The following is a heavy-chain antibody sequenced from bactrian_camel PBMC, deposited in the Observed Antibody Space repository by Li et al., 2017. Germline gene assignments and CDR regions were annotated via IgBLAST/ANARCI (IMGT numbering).Heavy chain of an antibody. D-gene: IGHD3*01. Sequence: HVQLVESGGGSVQAGGSVRLSCVASGFTESGNYVALIRQAPGEGREGVASIYTGTDRTYYADSVKGRVTIWQDNAENTVYLQMNNLQPEDTATYYCAADPQIITGAGCYLRPHEYGFWGQGTQVTVS. V-gene: IGHV3S1*01. J-gene: IGHJ4*01. CDR1: GFTESGNY. CDR2: IYTGTDRT. CDR3: AADPQIITGAGCYLRPHEYGF.